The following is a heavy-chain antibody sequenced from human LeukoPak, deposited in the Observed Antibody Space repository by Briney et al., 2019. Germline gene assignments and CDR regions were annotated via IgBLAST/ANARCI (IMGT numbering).Heavy chain of an antibody. CDR2: IYYSGST. V-gene: IGHV4-59*01. CDR3: ARAKTTPPQLGYYYYGMDV. J-gene: IGHJ6*02. D-gene: IGHD1-7*01. Sequence: PSETLSLTCTVSGGSISSYYWSWIRQPPGKGLEWIGYIYYSGSTNYNPSLKSRVTISVDTSKNQFSLKLSSVTAADTAVYYCARAKTTPPQLGYYYYGMDVWGQGTTVTVSS. CDR1: GGSISSYY.